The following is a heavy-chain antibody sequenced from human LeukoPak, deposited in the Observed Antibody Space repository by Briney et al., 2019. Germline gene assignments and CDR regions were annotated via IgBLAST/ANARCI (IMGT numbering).Heavy chain of an antibody. CDR3: ARGGVSGRWYFDY. CDR1: GFTFSSYW. CDR2: TNTDGSST. J-gene: IGHJ4*02. D-gene: IGHD2-15*01. Sequence: GGSLRLSCAASGFTFSSYWMHWVRQAPGKGLVWVSGTNTDGSSTMYADSVKGRFTISRNNAENSLYLQMNSLRAEDTAVYYCARGGVSGRWYFDYWGQGTLVTVSS. V-gene: IGHV3-74*03.